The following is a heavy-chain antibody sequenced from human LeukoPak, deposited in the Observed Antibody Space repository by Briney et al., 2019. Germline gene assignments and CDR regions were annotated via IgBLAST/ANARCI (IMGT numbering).Heavy chain of an antibody. D-gene: IGHD3-9*01. V-gene: IGHV3-11*05. Sequence: NPGGSLRLSCAGSGFTFSDFYMSWIRQAPGKGLEWVSYISPSSSYTNYADSVRGRFTISRDNAKSSLYLQMNSLRAEDTALYYCAGGGYFDWSDWGQGTLVTVSS. CDR1: GFTFSDFY. CDR2: ISPSSSYT. CDR3: AGGGYFDWSD. J-gene: IGHJ4*02.